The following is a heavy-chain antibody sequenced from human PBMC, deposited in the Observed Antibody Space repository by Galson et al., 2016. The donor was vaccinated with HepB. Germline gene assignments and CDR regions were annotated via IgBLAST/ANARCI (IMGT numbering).Heavy chain of an antibody. Sequence: SLRLSCAASGFTFNTYMHWVRQPPGKGLEWVAVLSSDGNTQFYADSVKGRFTISRDNSKNTLYLQMNSLKPEDTAIYYCAKVLIERRGRYFDSWGQGTLVTVSS. D-gene: IGHD2-15*01. CDR2: LSSDGNTQ. CDR1: GFTFNTY. V-gene: IGHV3-30*04. J-gene: IGHJ4*02. CDR3: AKVLIERRGRYFDS.